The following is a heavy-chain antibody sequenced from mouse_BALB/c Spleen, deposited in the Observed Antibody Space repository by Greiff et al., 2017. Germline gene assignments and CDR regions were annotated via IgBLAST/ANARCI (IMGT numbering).Heavy chain of an antibody. Sequence: LVKPGASVKISCKASGYSFTGYYMHWVKQSHGKSLEWIGYISCYNGATSYNQKFKGKATFTVDTSSSTAYMQFNSLTSEDSAVYYCAIGGCNYGAMDYWGQGTSVTVSS. CDR3: AIGGCNYGAMDY. J-gene: IGHJ4*01. D-gene: IGHD2-1*01. V-gene: IGHV1S34*01. CDR2: ISCYNGAT. CDR1: GYSFTGYY.